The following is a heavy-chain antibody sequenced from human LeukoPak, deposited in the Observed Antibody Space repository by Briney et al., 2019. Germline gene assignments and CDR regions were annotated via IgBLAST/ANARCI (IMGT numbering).Heavy chain of an antibody. J-gene: IGHJ4*02. Sequence: GGSLRLSCAASGFTVSSNYMSWVRQAPGKGLEWVSVIYSGGSTYYADSVKGRFTISRDNSKNTLYLQMNSLRAEDTAVYYCAREYSSSWYSSKYYFDYWGQGTLVTVSS. V-gene: IGHV3-53*01. CDR3: AREYSSSWYSSKYYFDY. CDR1: GFTVSSNY. CDR2: IYSGGST. D-gene: IGHD6-13*01.